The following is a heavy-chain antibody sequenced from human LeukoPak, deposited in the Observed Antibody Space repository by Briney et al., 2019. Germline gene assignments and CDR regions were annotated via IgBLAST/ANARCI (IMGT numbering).Heavy chain of an antibody. J-gene: IGHJ4*02. CDR1: GFTFGSFA. CDR3: AKGSLGSWYYFDF. Sequence: PGGSLRLSCAVSGFTFGSFAMSWVRQAPGKGPEWVSTFSRSGPDTYYADSVKGRFTIFRDNSKNTLYLQMNSLRAEDTAVYYCAKGSLGSWYYFDFWAQGTLVTVSS. D-gene: IGHD6-13*01. CDR2: FSRSGPDT. V-gene: IGHV3-23*01.